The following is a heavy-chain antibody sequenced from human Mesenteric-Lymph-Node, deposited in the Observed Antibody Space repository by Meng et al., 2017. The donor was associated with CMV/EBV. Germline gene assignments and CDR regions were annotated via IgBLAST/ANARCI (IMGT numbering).Heavy chain of an antibody. J-gene: IGHJ4*02. CDR3: ASALRTVVVVIDY. CDR2: ISYDGSNK. V-gene: IGHV3-30*04. CDR1: GFTFSSYA. Sequence: GESLKISCAASGFTFSSYAVHWVRQAPGKGLEWVAVISYDGSNKYYADSVKGRFTISRDNSKNTLYLQMNSLRAEDTAVYYCASALRTVVVVIDYWGQGTLVTVSS. D-gene: IGHD3-22*01.